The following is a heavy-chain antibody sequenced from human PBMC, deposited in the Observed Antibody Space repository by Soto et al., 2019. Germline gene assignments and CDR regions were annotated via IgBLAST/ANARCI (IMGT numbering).Heavy chain of an antibody. CDR2: INHSGST. CDR3: ARTSKFDC. V-gene: IGHV4-34*01. J-gene: IGHJ4*02. D-gene: IGHD6-6*01. Sequence: QVQLQQWGAGLLKPSETLSLTCAVYCGSFRGYYWSWIRQPPGKGLEWIGEINHSGSTNYNPSLKSRVTMSVDTSKNQFSLKLSSVTAADTAVYYCARTSKFDCWGQGPLVTVSS. CDR1: CGSFRGYY.